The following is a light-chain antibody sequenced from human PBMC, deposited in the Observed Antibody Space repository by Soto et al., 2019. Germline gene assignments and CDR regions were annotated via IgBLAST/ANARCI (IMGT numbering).Light chain of an antibody. Sequence: EIVMTQSPATLSVSPGETATLSCRASQSVSSNLAWYQQKPGQAPRLLIYGASTRASGIPARFSGSGSATEFTLTIGSLQSEDFAVCYCEQYKNWPQPFGQGTKVDIK. V-gene: IGKV3-15*01. J-gene: IGKJ1*01. CDR3: EQYKNWPQP. CDR1: QSVSSN. CDR2: GAS.